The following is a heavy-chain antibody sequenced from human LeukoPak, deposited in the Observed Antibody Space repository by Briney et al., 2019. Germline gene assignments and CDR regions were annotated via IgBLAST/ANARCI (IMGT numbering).Heavy chain of an antibody. CDR3: ARQGTSGYHYLDY. Sequence: GGSLRLSCAASGFTFSSYAMHWVRQAPGKGLEWVAVISYDGSNKDYADSVEGRFTISRDNSKNTLYLQMNSLRAEDTAVYWCARQGTSGYHYLDYWGQGTLVTVSS. CDR1: GFTFSSYA. CDR2: ISYDGSNK. V-gene: IGHV3-30-3*01. J-gene: IGHJ4*02. D-gene: IGHD3-22*01.